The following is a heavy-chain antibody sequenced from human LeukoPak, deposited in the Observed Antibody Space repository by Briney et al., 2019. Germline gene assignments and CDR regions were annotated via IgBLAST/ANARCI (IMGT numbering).Heavy chain of an antibody. CDR1: GFTFSDYY. CDR2: ISGSGGST. V-gene: IGHV3-13*01. J-gene: IGHJ6*02. Sequence: GGSLRLSCAASGFTFSDYYMSWIRQAPGKGLEWVSAISGSGGSTYYPGSVKGRFTISRENAKNSLYLQMSSLRAGDTAVYYCARVSSSSSVVGDYYYGMDVWGQGTTVTVSS. D-gene: IGHD6-6*01. CDR3: ARVSSSSSVVGDYYYGMDV.